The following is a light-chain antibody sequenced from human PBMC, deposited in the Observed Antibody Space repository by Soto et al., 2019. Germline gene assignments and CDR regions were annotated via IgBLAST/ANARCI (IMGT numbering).Light chain of an antibody. CDR3: ASWDASVSGWV. CDR2: RNN. Sequence: QSALSQPPSASGTPGQRVTISCSGSSSNIGSKYVYWYQQLPGTAPKLLIYRNNERPSGVPDRFSGSKSGTSASLAIGDLRSEDEADYYCASWDASVSGWVFGGGTKLTVL. J-gene: IGLJ3*02. V-gene: IGLV1-47*01. CDR1: SSNIGSKY.